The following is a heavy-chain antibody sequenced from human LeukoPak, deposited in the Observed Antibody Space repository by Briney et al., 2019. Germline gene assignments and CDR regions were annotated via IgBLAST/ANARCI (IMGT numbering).Heavy chain of an antibody. D-gene: IGHD2-2*01. V-gene: IGHV3-48*04. CDR2: ISQSSDRI. J-gene: IGHJ4*02. CDR1: GFTFSSYR. CDR3: ARDLLNDEGSSYFFDQ. Sequence: GGSLRLSCAASGFTFSSYRMTWVRQAPGEGLGWVSYISQSSDRIYHADSVKGRFTISRDNAKNSRYLQMDSLRVEDTAVYYCARDLLNDEGSSYFFDQWGQGTLVTVAS.